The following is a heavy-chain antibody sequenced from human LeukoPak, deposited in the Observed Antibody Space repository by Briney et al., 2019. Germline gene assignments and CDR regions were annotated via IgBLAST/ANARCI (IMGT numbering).Heavy chain of an antibody. CDR3: ARDKQIQLWPWGFDP. J-gene: IGHJ5*02. CDR1: GGSFSGYY. CDR2: IYYSGST. D-gene: IGHD5-18*01. V-gene: IGHV4-34*01. Sequence: SETLSLTCAVYGGSFSGYYWGWIRQPPGKGLEWIGSIYYSGSTYYNPSLKSRVTISVDTSKNQFSLKLSSVTAADTAVYYCARDKQIQLWPWGFDPWGQGTLVTVSS.